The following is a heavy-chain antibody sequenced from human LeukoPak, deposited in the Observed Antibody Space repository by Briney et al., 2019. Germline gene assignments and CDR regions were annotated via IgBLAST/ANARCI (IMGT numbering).Heavy chain of an antibody. CDR3: ARDRGGGPPTYYYYGVDV. V-gene: IGHV3-30*04. J-gene: IGHJ6*04. D-gene: IGHD1-14*01. Sequence: PGGSLRLSCAASGFTFSSYAMHWVRQAPGKGLEWVAVISYDGSNKYYADSVKGRFTISRDNSKNTLYLQMNSLRAEDTAVYYCARDRGGGPPTYYYYGVDVWGKGTTVTVSS. CDR2: ISYDGSNK. CDR1: GFTFSSYA.